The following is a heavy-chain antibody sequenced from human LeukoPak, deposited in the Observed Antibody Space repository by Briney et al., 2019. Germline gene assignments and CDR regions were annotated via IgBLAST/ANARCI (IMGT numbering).Heavy chain of an antibody. D-gene: IGHD3-10*01. CDR2: ISNDGGER. CDR1: GFTFSSHG. CDR3: ARQRAFRGLARGRGPNDY. Sequence: GGSLRLSCEASGFTFSSHGMHWVRQAPGKGLEWVAAISNDGGERFYADSVQGRFTISRDNSKNTLNMQWNSLRIEDTAVYYCARQRAFRGLARGRGPNDYWGQGTLVTVSS. V-gene: IGHV3-30*03. J-gene: IGHJ4*02.